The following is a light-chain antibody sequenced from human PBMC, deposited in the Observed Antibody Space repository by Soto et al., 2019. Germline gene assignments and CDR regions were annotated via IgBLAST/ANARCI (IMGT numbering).Light chain of an antibody. J-gene: IGLJ1*01. V-gene: IGLV1-44*01. CDR2: SNN. CDR1: SSNIGSNT. Sequence: QSVLAQPPPASGTPGQRGTLSCSGSSSNIGSNTVNWYQQLPGTAPKLLIYSNNQRPSGVPDRFSGSKSGTSASLAISGLQSEDEADYYCAAWDDSLNGYVFGTGTKVTVL. CDR3: AAWDDSLNGYV.